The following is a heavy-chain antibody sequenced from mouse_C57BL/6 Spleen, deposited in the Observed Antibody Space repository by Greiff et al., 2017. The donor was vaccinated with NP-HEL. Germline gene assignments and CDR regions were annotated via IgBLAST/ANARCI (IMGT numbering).Heavy chain of an antibody. Sequence: VQLQQSGAELVRPGASVKLSCKASGYTFTDYYINWVKQRPGQGLEWTARIYPGSGNTYYNETFKGKVTLTAEKSSSTAYMQLSSLTSVDSAVYFCARLRDDYSYLDTWGQGTTLTVSS. CDR3: ARLRDDYSYLDT. CDR1: GYTFTDYY. V-gene: IGHV1-76*01. D-gene: IGHD2-4*01. CDR2: IYPGSGNT. J-gene: IGHJ2*01.